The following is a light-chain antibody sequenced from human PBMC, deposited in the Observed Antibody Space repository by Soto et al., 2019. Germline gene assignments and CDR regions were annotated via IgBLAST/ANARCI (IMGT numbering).Light chain of an antibody. Sequence: QSALTQPPSVSGSPGRSVTISCTGTSSDLGRYNRVSWYQQPPGTAPKLLIYEVRNRPSGVPDRFSGSKSANTASLTISGLQAEDEADYYCSLYTSSSTFVFGTGTKVTVL. CDR3: SLYTSSSTFV. J-gene: IGLJ1*01. V-gene: IGLV2-18*01. CDR1: SSDLGRYNR. CDR2: EVR.